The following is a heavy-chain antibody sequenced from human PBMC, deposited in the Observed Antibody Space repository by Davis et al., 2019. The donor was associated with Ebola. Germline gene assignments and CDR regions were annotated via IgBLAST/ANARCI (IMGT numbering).Heavy chain of an antibody. CDR2: IYSGGST. CDR3: ARGRAAGTDY. Sequence: LTCTVSGGSISSYYWSWVRQAPGKGLEWVSVIYSGGSTYYADSVKGRFTISRHNSKNTLYLQMNSLRAEDTAVYYCARGRAAGTDYWGQGTLVTVSS. V-gene: IGHV3-53*04. J-gene: IGHJ4*02. D-gene: IGHD6-13*01. CDR1: GGSISSYY.